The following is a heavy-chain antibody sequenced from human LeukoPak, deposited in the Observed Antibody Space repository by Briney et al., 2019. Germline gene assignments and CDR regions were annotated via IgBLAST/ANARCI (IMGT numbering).Heavy chain of an antibody. CDR2: IKQDGSEK. CDR3: ARVGWFGEYPDAFDI. J-gene: IGHJ3*02. D-gene: IGHD3-10*01. V-gene: IGHV3-7*01. CDR1: GFTFSSYW. Sequence: GGSLRLSCAASGFTFSSYWMSWVRQAPGKRLEWVANIKQDGSEKYYVDSVKGRFTISRDNAKNSLYLQMNSLRAEDTAVYYCARVGWFGEYPDAFDIWGQGTMVTVSS.